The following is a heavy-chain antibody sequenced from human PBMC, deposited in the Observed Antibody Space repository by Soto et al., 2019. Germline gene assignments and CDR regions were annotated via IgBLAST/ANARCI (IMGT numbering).Heavy chain of an antibody. V-gene: IGHV1-69*01. CDR3: ARDGGRHSGGSDY. Sequence: QVQLVQSGAEVKKPGSSVKVSCKASGGTFSSYSINWVRQAPGRGLEWMGEIIPIFGTANYAQKFQGRVTITADESTSTAYMELSSLRSEDTAVYYCARDGGRHSGGSDYWGQGTLVTVSS. CDR2: IIPIFGTA. CDR1: GGTFSSYS. D-gene: IGHD1-26*01. J-gene: IGHJ4*02.